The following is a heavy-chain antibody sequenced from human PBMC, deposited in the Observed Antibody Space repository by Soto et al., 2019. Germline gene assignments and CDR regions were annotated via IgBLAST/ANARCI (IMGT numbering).Heavy chain of an antibody. CDR1: GGPIRGSY. J-gene: IGHJ4*02. V-gene: IGHV4-59*12. CDR3: ASFPRRYDMGFDY. D-gene: IGHD3-9*01. CDR2: IDYSGST. Sequence: ETLSLTCTVSGGPIRGSYWSWIRQPPGKGLEWIGYIDYSGSTNYNPSLKGRVTISVDTSKNQFSLNLSSVTAADTAVYYCASFPRRYDMGFDYWGQGTLVPSPQ.